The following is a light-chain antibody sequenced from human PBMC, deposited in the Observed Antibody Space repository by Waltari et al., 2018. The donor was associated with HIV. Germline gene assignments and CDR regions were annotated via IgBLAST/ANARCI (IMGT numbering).Light chain of an antibody. CDR3: QQPKSHPRT. V-gene: IGKV1-9*01. CDR1: QGISTY. Sequence: IQLTQSPSFLSASVGDRVTITCRATQGISTYLAWYQQKPGKAPKLLIFTASALQSGVPSRFGGKEPGTEFPLTISGLQPEDFATYYCQQPKSHPRTLGGGTKVEIK. CDR2: TAS. J-gene: IGKJ4*01.